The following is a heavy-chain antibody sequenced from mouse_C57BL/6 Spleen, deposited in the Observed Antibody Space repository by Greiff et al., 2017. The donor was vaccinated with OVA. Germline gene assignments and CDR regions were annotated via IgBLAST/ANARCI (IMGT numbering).Heavy chain of an antibody. D-gene: IGHD4-1*01. J-gene: IGHJ2*01. CDR2: ILPGSGST. V-gene: IGHV1-9*01. CDR1: GYTFTGYW. CDR3: ARRANWDVRGYYFDY. Sequence: VQRVESGAELMKPGASVKLSCKATGYTFTGYWIEWVKQRPGHGLEWIGEILPGSGSTNYNEKFKGKATFTADTSSNTAYMQLSSLTTEDSAIYYCARRANWDVRGYYFDYWGQGTTLTVSS.